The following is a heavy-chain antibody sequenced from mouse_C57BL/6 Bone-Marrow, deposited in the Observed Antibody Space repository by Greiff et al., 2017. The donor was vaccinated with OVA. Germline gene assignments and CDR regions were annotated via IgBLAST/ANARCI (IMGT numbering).Heavy chain of an antibody. J-gene: IGHJ4*01. V-gene: IGHV5-12*01. Sequence: EVKVEESGGGLVQPGGSLKLSCAASGFTFSDYYMYWVRQTPEKRLEWVAYISNGGGSTYYPDTVKGRFTISRDNAKNTLYLQMSRLKSEDTAMYYCARLGITTVVARDYYAMDYWGQGTSVTVSS. CDR2: ISNGGGST. CDR3: ARLGITTVVARDYYAMDY. D-gene: IGHD1-1*01. CDR1: GFTFSDYY.